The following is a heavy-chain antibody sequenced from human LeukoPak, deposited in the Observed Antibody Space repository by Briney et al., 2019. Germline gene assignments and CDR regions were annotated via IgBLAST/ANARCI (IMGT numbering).Heavy chain of an antibody. CDR1: GFTFSSYG. CDR2: ISGSGGST. D-gene: IGHD2-21*02. J-gene: IGHJ3*02. Sequence: GGSLRLSCAASGFTFSSYGMSWVRQAPGKGLEWVSAISGSGGSTYYADSVKGRFTISRDNSKNTLYLQMNILRAEDTAVYYCAKDIAGRLVIKKHRAFPYCGGDCYSLDAFDIWGQGTMVTVSS. CDR3: AKDIAGRLVIKKHRAFPYCGGDCYSLDAFDI. V-gene: IGHV3-23*01.